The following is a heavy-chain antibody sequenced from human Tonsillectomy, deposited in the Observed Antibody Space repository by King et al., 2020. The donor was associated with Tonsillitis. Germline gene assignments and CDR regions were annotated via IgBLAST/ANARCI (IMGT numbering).Heavy chain of an antibody. V-gene: IGHV5-10-1*03. CDR1: GYSFTSYW. Sequence: EVQLVESGAEVKKPGESLRISCKGSGYSFTSYWIIWVRQMPGKGLEWMGRIDPSDSYTDYSPSFQGHVTISVDKSISTAYLQWSSLKASDTAMYYCASAGGYYSPMDVWGHGTTVTVSS. CDR3: ASAGGYYSPMDV. CDR2: IDPSDSYT. J-gene: IGHJ6*02. D-gene: IGHD3-10*01.